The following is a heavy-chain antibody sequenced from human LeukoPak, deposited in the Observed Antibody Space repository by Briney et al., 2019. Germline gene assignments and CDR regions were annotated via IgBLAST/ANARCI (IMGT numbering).Heavy chain of an antibody. Sequence: GGSLRLSCAASGFTFSGSAMGCVRRAPQKGLEWVSAIPASGPKTYYTGSVRGRFTISRDNSKNTVYLQMQSLRAEDTAVYYCVKEASKTFGIYTADYWGQGTLVTVSS. CDR1: GFTFSGSA. CDR3: VKEASKTFGIYTADY. D-gene: IGHD3-16*01. J-gene: IGHJ4*02. V-gene: IGHV3-23*01. CDR2: IPASGPKT.